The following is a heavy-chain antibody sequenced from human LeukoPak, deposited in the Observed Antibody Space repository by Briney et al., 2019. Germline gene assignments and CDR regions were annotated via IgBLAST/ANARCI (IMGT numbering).Heavy chain of an antibody. CDR3: ARRIGSGYYYYMDV. CDR1: GFTFSSYS. Sequence: GGSLRLSCAASGFTFSSYSMNWVRQAPGKGLEWVSSISSCSSYIYHADSVKGRFTISRDNAKNSLYLQMNSLRAEDTAVYYCARRIGSGYYYYMDVWGKGTTVTVSS. J-gene: IGHJ6*03. D-gene: IGHD3-10*01. V-gene: IGHV3-21*01. CDR2: ISSCSSYI.